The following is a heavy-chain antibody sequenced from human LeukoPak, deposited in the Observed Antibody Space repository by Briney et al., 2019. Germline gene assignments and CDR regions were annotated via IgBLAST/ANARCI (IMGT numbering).Heavy chain of an antibody. CDR1: GYTFTSYY. CDR3: ARGLYGLYSSHTVPGY. J-gene: IGHJ4*02. CDR2: INPSGGST. V-gene: IGHV1-46*01. D-gene: IGHD6-19*01. Sequence: WASVKVSCKASGYTFTSYYMHWVRQAPGQGLEWMGIINPSGGSTSYAQKFQGRVTMTTDTPTSTAYLDLRSLRSDDTAVYYCARGLYGLYSSHTVPGYWGQGTLVTVSS.